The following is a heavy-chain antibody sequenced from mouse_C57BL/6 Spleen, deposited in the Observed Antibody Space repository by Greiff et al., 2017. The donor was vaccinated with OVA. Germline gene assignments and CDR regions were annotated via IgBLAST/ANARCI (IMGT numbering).Heavy chain of an antibody. J-gene: IGHJ3*01. CDR2: ISYDGSN. Sequence: EVKLVESGPGLVKPSQSLSLTCSVTGYSITSGYYWNWIRQFPGNKLEWMGYISYDGSNNYNPSLKNRISITRDTSKNQFFLKLNSVTTEDTATYYCARGEAYYSNPWFAYWGQGTLVTVSA. CDR1: GYSITSGYY. D-gene: IGHD2-5*01. CDR3: ARGEAYYSNPWFAY. V-gene: IGHV3-6*01.